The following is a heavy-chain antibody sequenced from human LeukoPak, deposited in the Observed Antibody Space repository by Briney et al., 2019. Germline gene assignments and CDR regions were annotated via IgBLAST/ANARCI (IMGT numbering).Heavy chain of an antibody. Sequence: SETLSLTCAVYGGSFSGYYWSWIRQPPWKGLEWIGEINHSGSTNYNPSLKSRVTISVDTSKNQFSLKLSSVTAADTAVYYCARGVLLRLVDSNWGQGTLGTVSS. D-gene: IGHD3-10*01. CDR2: INHSGST. V-gene: IGHV4-34*01. CDR3: ARGVLLRLVDSN. CDR1: GGSFSGYY. J-gene: IGHJ4*02.